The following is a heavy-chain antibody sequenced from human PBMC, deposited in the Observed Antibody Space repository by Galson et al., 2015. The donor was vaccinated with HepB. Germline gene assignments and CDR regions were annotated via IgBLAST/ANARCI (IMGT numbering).Heavy chain of an antibody. CDR3: ARVDPDYYYYYGMDV. V-gene: IGHV7-4-1*02. J-gene: IGHJ6*02. D-gene: IGHD3/OR15-3a*01. Sequence: SVKVSCKASGYTFTSYAMNWVRQAPGQGLEWMGWINTNTGNPTYAQGFTGRFVFSLDTSVSTAYLQISSLKAEDTAVYYCARVDPDYYYYYGMDVWGQGTTVTVSS. CDR1: GYTFTSYA. CDR2: INTNTGNP.